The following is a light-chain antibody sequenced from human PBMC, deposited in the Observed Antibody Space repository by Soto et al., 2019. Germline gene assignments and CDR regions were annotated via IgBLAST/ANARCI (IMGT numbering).Light chain of an antibody. Sequence: EIVMTQSPATLSVSPGGSATLSCRASQHVSSNFAWYRQKPGQAPRLLIYRASTRATGIPARFSGSGSGTEFTLIISSLQSEDFAVYYCQQYNNWPYTFGQGTKLEIK. J-gene: IGKJ2*01. CDR3: QQYNNWPYT. V-gene: IGKV3-15*01. CDR2: RAS. CDR1: QHVSSN.